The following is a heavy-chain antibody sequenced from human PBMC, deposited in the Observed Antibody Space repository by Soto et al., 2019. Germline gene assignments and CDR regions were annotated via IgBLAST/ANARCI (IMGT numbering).Heavy chain of an antibody. J-gene: IGHJ5*02. CDR3: ARALVTRQQFVCWFDP. CDR2: INHSGST. CDR1: GGSFSGYY. V-gene: IGHV4-34*01. Sequence: QVQLQQWGAGLLKPSETLSLTCAVYGGSFSGYYWSWIRQPPGKGLEWIGEINHSGSTNYSPSLKIRVTISVDTSTSLCSLKLSSVTAADTAVYYCARALVTRQQFVCWFDPWGQGTLVTVSS. D-gene: IGHD3-9*01.